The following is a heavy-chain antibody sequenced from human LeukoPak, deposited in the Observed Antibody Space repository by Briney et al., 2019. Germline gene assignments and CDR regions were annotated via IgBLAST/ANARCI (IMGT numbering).Heavy chain of an antibody. V-gene: IGHV3-21*01. CDR2: ISSSSSYI. CDR1: GFTFSSYS. J-gene: IGHJ4*02. Sequence: GGSLRLSCAASGFTFSSYSMNWVRQAPGKGLEWVSSISSSSSYIYYADSVKGRFTISRDNAKNSLYLQMNSLRAEDTAVDYCARDQGTTYYYDSSGYTFDYWGQGTLVTVSS. CDR3: ARDQGTTYYYDSSGYTFDY. D-gene: IGHD3-22*01.